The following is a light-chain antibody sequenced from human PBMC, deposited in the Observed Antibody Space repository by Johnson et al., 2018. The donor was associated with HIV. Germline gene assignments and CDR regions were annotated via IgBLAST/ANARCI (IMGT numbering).Light chain of an antibody. J-gene: IGLJ1*01. Sequence: QSVLTQPPSVSAAPGQKVTISCSGSSSNIGNNYVSWYQHLPGKAPKLLIYDNNKRPSGIPDRFSGSKSGTSATLGITGLQTGDEADYYCGTWDTSLIAVYVFGTGTKVTVL. CDR3: GTWDTSLIAVYV. CDR1: SSNIGNNY. V-gene: IGLV1-51*01. CDR2: DNN.